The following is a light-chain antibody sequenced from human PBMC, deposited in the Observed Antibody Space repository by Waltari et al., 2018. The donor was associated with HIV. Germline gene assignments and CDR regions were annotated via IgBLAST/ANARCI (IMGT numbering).Light chain of an antibody. J-gene: IGLJ1*01. Sequence: SYELTQPPSVSVSPGQTARITCSGDALPKQYAYWYQQKPGQAPVLVIYKDNERPSGIPERFSGYSSGTTVTLTISGVQTEDEADYYCQSADSSGTYPDVFGTGTKVTVL. CDR2: KDN. V-gene: IGLV3-25*03. CDR1: ALPKQY. CDR3: QSADSSGTYPDV.